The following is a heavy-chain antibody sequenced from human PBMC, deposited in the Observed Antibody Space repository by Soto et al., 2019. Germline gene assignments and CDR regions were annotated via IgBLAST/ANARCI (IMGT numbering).Heavy chain of an antibody. CDR2: IIPIFGTA. V-gene: IGHV1-69*13. D-gene: IGHD5-18*01. CDR1: GGTFSSYA. CDR3: ARDSGYSYGYEYYYSYGMDV. Sequence: ASVKVSCKASGGTFSSYAISWVRQAPGQGLEWMGGIIPIFGTANYAQKFQGRVTITADESTSTAYMELSSLRSEDTAVYYCARDSGYSYGYEYYYSYGMDVWGQATTVTLSS. J-gene: IGHJ6*02.